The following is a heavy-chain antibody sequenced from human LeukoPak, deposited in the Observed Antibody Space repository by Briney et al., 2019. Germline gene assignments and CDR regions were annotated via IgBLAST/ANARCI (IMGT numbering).Heavy chain of an antibody. J-gene: IGHJ4*02. CDR3: ARAEESIAAAGAIDY. V-gene: IGHV4-30-2*01. CDR1: GGSISSGGYS. CDR2: IYHSGST. Sequence: SQTLSLTCAVSGGSISSGGYSWSWIRQPPGKGLEWIWYIYHSGSTYYNPSLKSRVTISVDTSKNQFSLKLSSVTAADTAVYYCARAEESIAAAGAIDYWGQGTLVTVSS. D-gene: IGHD6-13*01.